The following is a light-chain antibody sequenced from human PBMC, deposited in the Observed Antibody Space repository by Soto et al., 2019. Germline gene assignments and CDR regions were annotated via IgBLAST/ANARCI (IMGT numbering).Light chain of an antibody. CDR3: QHYGTSPST. V-gene: IGKV3-20*01. Sequence: DTVLTQSPGTLSLTSGERATLSCRASQSISGTYLAWYQQKPGQAPRLLIYSASTRATGIPDRFSGSGSGTDFTLTISRLEPEDFAVYYYQHYGTSPSTFGRGTKVEIK. CDR1: QSISGTY. J-gene: IGKJ1*01. CDR2: SAS.